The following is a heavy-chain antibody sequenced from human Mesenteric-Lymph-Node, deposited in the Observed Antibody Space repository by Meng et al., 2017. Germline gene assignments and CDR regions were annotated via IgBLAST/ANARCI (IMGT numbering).Heavy chain of an antibody. CDR3: ASFDHIPRRNYFDY. J-gene: IGHJ4*02. Sequence: VHLQDPRPGLVEASQPRSLTCPVSGGSMSSGNYYWSWIRQPPGKGLEWIGYIHHSGSAYYNPSLKSRVSISVDTSKNQFSLNLNSMTAADTAVYYCASFDHIPRRNYFDYWGQGTLVTVSS. CDR1: GGSMSSGNYY. D-gene: IGHD2-21*01. CDR2: IHHSGSA. V-gene: IGHV4-30-4*01.